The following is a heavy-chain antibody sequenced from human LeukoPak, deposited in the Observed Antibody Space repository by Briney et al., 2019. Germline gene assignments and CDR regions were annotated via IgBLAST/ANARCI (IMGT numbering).Heavy chain of an antibody. V-gene: IGHV3-48*03. CDR1: GFTFSSYE. Sequence: GGSLRLSSAASGFTFSSYEMNWVRQAPGKGLEWVSYISSSGSTIYYADSVKGRFTISRDNAKNSLYLQMNSLRAEDTAVYYCGTLSAEPQQLAYYYYGMDVWGQGTTVTVSS. CDR2: ISSSGSTI. D-gene: IGHD6-13*01. CDR3: GTLSAEPQQLAYYYYGMDV. J-gene: IGHJ6*02.